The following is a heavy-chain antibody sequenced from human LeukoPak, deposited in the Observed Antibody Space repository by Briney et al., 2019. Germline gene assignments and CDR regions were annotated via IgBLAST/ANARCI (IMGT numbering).Heavy chain of an antibody. J-gene: IGHJ4*02. CDR3: ARWGYYYDSSGYFFDY. Sequence: SETLSLTCTVSGGSVSSGSYYWSWVRQPPGKGLEWIGYIYYSGSTNYNPSLKSRVTISVDTSKNQFSLKLSSVTAADTAVYYCARWGYYYDSSGYFFDYWGQGTLVTVSS. V-gene: IGHV4-61*01. CDR1: GGSVSSGSYY. D-gene: IGHD3-22*01. CDR2: IYYSGST.